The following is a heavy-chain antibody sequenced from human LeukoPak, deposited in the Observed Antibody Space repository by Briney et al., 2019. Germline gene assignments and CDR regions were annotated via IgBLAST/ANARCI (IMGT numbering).Heavy chain of an antibody. CDR1: GFTFSSYG. Sequence: PGRSLRLSCAASGFTFSSYGMHWVRQAPGKGLEWVAVISYDGSNKYYADSVKGRFTISRDNSKNTLYLQMNSLRAEDTAVYYCATTVTTGYWGQGTLVTVSS. CDR3: ATTVTTGY. CDR2: ISYDGSNK. D-gene: IGHD4-17*01. V-gene: IGHV3-30*03. J-gene: IGHJ4*02.